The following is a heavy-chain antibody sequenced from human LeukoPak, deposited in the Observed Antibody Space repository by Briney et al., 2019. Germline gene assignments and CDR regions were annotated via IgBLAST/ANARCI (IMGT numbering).Heavy chain of an antibody. V-gene: IGHV3-30*03. CDR2: ISYDGSNK. CDR1: GFTFSSYG. J-gene: IGHJ3*02. Sequence: GGSLRLSCAASGFTFSSYGMHWVRQAPGKGLEWVAVISYDGSNKYYADSVKGRFTISRDNAKNSLYLQMNSLRAEDTAVYYCARDRINWNGDAFDIWGQGTMVTVSS. D-gene: IGHD1-1*01. CDR3: ARDRINWNGDAFDI.